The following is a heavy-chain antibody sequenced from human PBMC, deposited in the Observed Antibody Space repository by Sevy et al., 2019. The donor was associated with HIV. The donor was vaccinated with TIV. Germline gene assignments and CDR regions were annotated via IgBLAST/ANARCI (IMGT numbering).Heavy chain of an antibody. V-gene: IGHV1-69*13. D-gene: IGHD3-10*01. CDR3: ARGNYGSGSYYDAFDI. Sequence: ASVKVSCKASGGTLSSYAISWVRLAPRQGLEWIGGIIPIFGTANYAQKFQGRVTITADESTSTAYMELSSLRSEDTAVYYCARGNYGSGSYYDAFDIWGQGAMVTVSS. CDR2: IIPIFGTA. J-gene: IGHJ3*02. CDR1: GGTLSSYA.